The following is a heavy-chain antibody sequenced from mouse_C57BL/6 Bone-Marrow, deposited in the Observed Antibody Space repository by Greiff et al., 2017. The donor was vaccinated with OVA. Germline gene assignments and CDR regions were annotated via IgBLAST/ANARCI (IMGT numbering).Heavy chain of an antibody. V-gene: IGHV8-8*01. CDR2: IWWDDDK. D-gene: IGHD2-4*01. CDR1: GFSLSTFGMG. Sequence: QVQLKQSGPGILQPSQTLSLTCSFSGFSLSTFGMGVGWIRQPSGKGLEWLAHIWWDDDKYYNPALKSRLTISKDTSKNQVFLKIANVDTADTATYYCARMNYDYDVLCMDYWGQGTSVTVSS. CDR3: ARMNYDYDVLCMDY. J-gene: IGHJ4*01.